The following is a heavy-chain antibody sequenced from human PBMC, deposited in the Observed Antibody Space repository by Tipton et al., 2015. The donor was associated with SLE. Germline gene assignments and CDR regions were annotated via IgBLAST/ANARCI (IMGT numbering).Heavy chain of an antibody. D-gene: IGHD6-19*01. V-gene: IGHV3-74*01. CDR2: ISRDGSTT. Sequence: SLRLSCAASGFAFSSHWMHWVRQAPGKGLVWISRISRDGSTTYYTDSVKGRFTISRDNAKNTVYLQMNSLSGDDTAVYYCGRGVYSESSVGMDVWGQGTTVTVSS. CDR1: GFAFSSHW. J-gene: IGHJ6*02. CDR3: GRGVYSESSVGMDV.